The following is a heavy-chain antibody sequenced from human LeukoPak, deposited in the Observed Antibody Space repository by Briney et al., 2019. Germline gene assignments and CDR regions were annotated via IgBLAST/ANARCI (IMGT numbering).Heavy chain of an antibody. J-gene: IGHJ3*02. Sequence: VASVKVSCKASGGTFSSYAISWVRQAPGQGLEWMGGIIPIFGTANYARKFQGRVTITTDESTSTAYMELSSLRSEDTAVYYCAREGKDAFDIWGQGTMVTVSS. D-gene: IGHD3-10*01. CDR2: IIPIFGTA. CDR3: AREGKDAFDI. CDR1: GGTFSSYA. V-gene: IGHV1-69*05.